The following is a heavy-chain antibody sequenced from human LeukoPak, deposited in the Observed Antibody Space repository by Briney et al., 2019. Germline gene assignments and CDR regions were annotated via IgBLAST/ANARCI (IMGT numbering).Heavy chain of an antibody. J-gene: IGHJ4*02. V-gene: IGHV1-2*02. Sequence: ASVKVSCKASGYTFTGYYMHWVRQAPGQGLEWMGWIKPNSGGTNYAQKFQGRVTMTRDTSISTAYMELSRLRSDDTAVYYCARGGRGKDIVVVPAATPYWGQGTLVTVSS. CDR1: GYTFTGYY. D-gene: IGHD2-2*01. CDR2: IKPNSGGT. CDR3: ARGGRGKDIVVVPAATPY.